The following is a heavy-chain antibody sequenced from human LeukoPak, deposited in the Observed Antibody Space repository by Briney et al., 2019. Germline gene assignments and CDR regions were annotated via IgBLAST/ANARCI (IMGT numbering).Heavy chain of an antibody. J-gene: IGHJ6*03. CDR1: GFTLSTYG. CDR3: AKDQGPGSFGYYYYYMHV. D-gene: IGHD1-14*01. CDR2: IWYSGTNK. V-gene: IGHV3-33*06. Sequence: GGSLRLSCAASGFTLSTYGMHWVRQAPGKGLEWVAIIWYSGTNKYYADSVRGRFSISRDNSKNTLYLHMSSLRAEDTAVYYCAKDQGPGSFGYYYYYMHVWGKGTTVTVSS.